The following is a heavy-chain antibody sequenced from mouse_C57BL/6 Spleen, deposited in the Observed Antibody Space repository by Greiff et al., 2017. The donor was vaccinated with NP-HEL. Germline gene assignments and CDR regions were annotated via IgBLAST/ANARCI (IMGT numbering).Heavy chain of an antibody. V-gene: IGHV1-5*01. CDR1: GYTFTSYW. Sequence: VHVKQSGTVLARPGASVKMSCKTSGYTFTSYWMHWVKQRPGQGLEWIGAIYPGNSDTSYNQKFKGKAKLTAVTSASTAYMELSSLTNEDSAVYYCTRTQTAQATFDYWGQGTTLTVSS. J-gene: IGHJ2*01. CDR3: TRTQTAQATFDY. D-gene: IGHD3-2*02. CDR2: IYPGNSDT.